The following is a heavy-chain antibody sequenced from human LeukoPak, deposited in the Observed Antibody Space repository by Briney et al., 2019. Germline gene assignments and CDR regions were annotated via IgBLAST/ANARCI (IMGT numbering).Heavy chain of an antibody. D-gene: IGHD2-8*01. CDR2: ISYDGSNK. CDR1: GFTFSSYP. J-gene: IGHJ4*02. Sequence: GGSLRLSCAASGFTFSSYPMHWVRQAPGKGLGWVAVISYDGSNKYYANSVKGRFTISRDNSKNTLYLQMNSLRAEDTAVYYCARDETNFDYWGQGTLVTVSS. V-gene: IGHV3-30-3*01. CDR3: ARDETNFDY.